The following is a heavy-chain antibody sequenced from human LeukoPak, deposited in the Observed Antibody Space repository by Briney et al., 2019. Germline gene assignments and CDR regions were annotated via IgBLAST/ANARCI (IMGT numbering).Heavy chain of an antibody. J-gene: IGHJ6*02. CDR3: ARGRTRPRFNYYYYGMDV. CDR2: IYTSGST. D-gene: IGHD1-14*01. V-gene: IGHV4-4*07. Sequence: SETLSLTCTVSGGSISSYYWSWLRQPAGKGLEGVGRIYTSGSTNYNPSLKSRVTMSVDTSKNQFSLKLSSVTAADTAVYYCARGRTRPRFNYYYYGMDVWGQGTTVTVSS. CDR1: GGSISSYY.